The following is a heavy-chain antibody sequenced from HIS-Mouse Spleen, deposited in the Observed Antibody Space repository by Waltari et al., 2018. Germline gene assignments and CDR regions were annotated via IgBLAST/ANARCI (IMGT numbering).Heavy chain of an antibody. CDR1: GGSISSSGYY. J-gene: IGHJ2*01. CDR2: IYYSGST. Sequence: QLQPQESRPGLVKPSETLSLTSTVSGGSISSSGYYWGWIRQPPGKGLEWIGSIYYSGSTYYNPSLKSRVTISVDTSKNQFSLKLSSVTAADTAVYYCAREIPYSSSWYDWYFDLWGRGTLVTVSS. CDR3: AREIPYSSSWYDWYFDL. V-gene: IGHV4-39*07. D-gene: IGHD6-13*01.